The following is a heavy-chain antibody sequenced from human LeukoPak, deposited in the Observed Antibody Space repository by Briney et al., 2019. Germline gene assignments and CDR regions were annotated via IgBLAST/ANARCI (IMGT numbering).Heavy chain of an antibody. CDR3: GRDVGLRYGFDQ. V-gene: IGHV4-4*07. CDR2: LYSTGST. CDR1: GVSISGSY. Sequence: SETLSLTCTVSGVSISGSYWSWIRQPTGKGLEWLGRLYSTGSTYYNPSLQSRVTMSVDTSKRQFSLEVRSVSAADTAVYYCGRDVGLRYGFDQWGQGTLVTVSS. D-gene: IGHD3-10*01. J-gene: IGHJ4*02.